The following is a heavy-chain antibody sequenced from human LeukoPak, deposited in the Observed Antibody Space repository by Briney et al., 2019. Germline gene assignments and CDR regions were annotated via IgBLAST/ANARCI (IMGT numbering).Heavy chain of an antibody. Sequence: NSSETLSLTCTVSGDSIRSTSYYWAWIRQPPGKGLEWIGSVYYGGSTYFNPSLKSRVTISVDTSKNQFTLKMRSVTAADTAVYYCARPSYYGGSARWGRGSLVTVSS. J-gene: IGHJ4*02. CDR2: VYYGGST. D-gene: IGHD2-21*01. CDR1: GDSIRSTSYY. V-gene: IGHV4-39*01. CDR3: ARPSYYGGSAR.